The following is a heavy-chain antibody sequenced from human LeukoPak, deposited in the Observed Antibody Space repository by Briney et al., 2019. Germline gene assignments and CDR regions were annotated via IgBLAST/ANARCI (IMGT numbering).Heavy chain of an antibody. D-gene: IGHD3-10*01. CDR1: GYTFTGYY. CDR3: ARDGANKVRGVHYFYMDV. CDR2: INPNSGGT. Sequence: ASVKVSCKASGYTFTGYYIHWVRRAPGQGLEWVGRINPNSGGTDYARRFQGRVTMTRDTSISTAYMELSRLRSDDTAVYYCARDGANKVRGVHYFYMDVWGKGTTVTVSS. V-gene: IGHV1-2*06. J-gene: IGHJ6*03.